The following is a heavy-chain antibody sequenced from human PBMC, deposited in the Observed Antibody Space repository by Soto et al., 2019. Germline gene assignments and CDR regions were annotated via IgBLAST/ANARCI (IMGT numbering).Heavy chain of an antibody. CDR3: AKDSPVDLLVRSYFDY. CDR2: IWYDGSNK. CDR1: GFTFSSYG. D-gene: IGHD6-13*01. V-gene: IGHV3-33*06. J-gene: IGHJ4*02. Sequence: PGGSLRLSCAASGFTFSSYGMHWVRQAPGKGLEWVAVIWYDGSNKYYADSVKGRFTISRDNSKNTLYLQMNSLRAEDTAVYYCAKDSPVDLLVRSYFDYWGQGTLVTVSS.